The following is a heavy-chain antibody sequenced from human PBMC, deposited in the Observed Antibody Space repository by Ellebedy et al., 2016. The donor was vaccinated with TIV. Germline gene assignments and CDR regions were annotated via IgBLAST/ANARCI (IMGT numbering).Heavy chain of an antibody. Sequence: SETLSLTCTVSGGSISSYYWSWIRQPPGKGLEWIGYIYYSGSTNYNPSLKSRVTISVDTSKNQFSLKLSSVTAADTAVYYCARSPEPFITMVRGVVYGTDVWGQGTTVTVSS. J-gene: IGHJ6*02. D-gene: IGHD3-10*01. CDR3: ARSPEPFITMVRGVVYGTDV. CDR2: IYYSGST. CDR1: GGSISSYY. V-gene: IGHV4-59*01.